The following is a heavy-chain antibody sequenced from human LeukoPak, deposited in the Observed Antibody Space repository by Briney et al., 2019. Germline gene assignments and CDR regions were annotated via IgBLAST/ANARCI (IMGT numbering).Heavy chain of an antibody. Sequence: GASVKVSCKASGGTFSSYAISWVRQAPGQGLEWMGGIIPIFGTANYAQKFQGRVTITADKSTSTAYMELSSLRFEDTAVYYCARVPHRRLLWFGETGRHYFDYWGQGTLVTVSS. J-gene: IGHJ4*02. CDR2: IIPIFGTA. D-gene: IGHD3-10*01. V-gene: IGHV1-69*06. CDR3: ARVPHRRLLWFGETGRHYFDY. CDR1: GGTFSSYA.